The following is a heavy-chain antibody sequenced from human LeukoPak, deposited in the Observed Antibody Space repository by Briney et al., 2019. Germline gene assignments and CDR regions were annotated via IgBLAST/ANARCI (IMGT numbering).Heavy chain of an antibody. Sequence: SETLSLTCTVSGYSISTGYYWDWIRQPPGKGLEWIGYIYYSGSTNYNPSLKSRVTISVDTSKNQFSLKLSSVTAADTAVYYCARVVVPGWFDPWGQGNLVTVSS. CDR3: ARVVVPGWFDP. CDR2: IYYSGST. CDR1: GYSISTGYY. J-gene: IGHJ5*02. V-gene: IGHV4-61*05. D-gene: IGHD2-15*01.